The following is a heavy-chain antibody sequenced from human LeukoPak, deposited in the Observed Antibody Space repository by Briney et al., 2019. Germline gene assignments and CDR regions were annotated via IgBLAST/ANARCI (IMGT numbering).Heavy chain of an antibody. V-gene: IGHV4-59*01. CDR2: IYYSGST. CDR3: ARGPVTTSLDY. CDR1: GGSISSYY. Sequence: KSSETLSLTCTVSGGSISSYYWSWIRQPPGKGLEWIGYIYYSGSTNYNPSLKSRVTISVDTSKNQFSLKLSSVTAADTAVYYCARGPVTTSLDYWGQGTLVTVSS. J-gene: IGHJ4*02. D-gene: IGHD4-17*01.